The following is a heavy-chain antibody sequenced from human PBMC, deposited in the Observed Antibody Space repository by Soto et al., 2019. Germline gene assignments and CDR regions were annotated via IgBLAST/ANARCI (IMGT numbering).Heavy chain of an antibody. CDR3: ARDQLSYSSSWGTFDY. CDR1: GFTFSSYG. D-gene: IGHD6-13*01. V-gene: IGHV3-33*01. J-gene: IGHJ4*02. CDR2: IWYDGSNK. Sequence: QVQLVESGGGVVQPGRSLRLSCAASGFTFSSYGMHWVRQAPGTGLEWVAVIWYDGSNKYYADSVKGRFTISRDNSKNTLYLQMNSLRAEDTAVYYCARDQLSYSSSWGTFDYWGQGTLVTVSS.